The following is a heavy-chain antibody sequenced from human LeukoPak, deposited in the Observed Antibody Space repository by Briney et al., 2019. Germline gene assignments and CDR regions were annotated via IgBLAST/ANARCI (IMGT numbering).Heavy chain of an antibody. J-gene: IGHJ4*02. D-gene: IGHD5-24*01. CDR1: GFTFSSYS. CDR3: AREFSIRNGYNEVAQKCHDY. Sequence: GGSLRLSCAASGFTFSSYSMNWVRQAPGKGLEWVSYISSSSSTIYYADSVKGRFTISRDNAKNSLYLQMNSLRDEDTAVYYCAREFSIRNGYNEVAQKCHDYWGQGTQVTVSS. V-gene: IGHV3-48*02. CDR2: ISSSSSTI.